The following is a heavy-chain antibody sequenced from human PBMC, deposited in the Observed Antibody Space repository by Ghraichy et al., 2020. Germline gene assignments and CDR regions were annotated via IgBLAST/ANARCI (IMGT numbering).Heavy chain of an antibody. CDR3: ARAATGSGYYSYYYMDV. D-gene: IGHD6-13*01. J-gene: IGHJ6*03. CDR1: GFTFSTYW. Sequence: GGSLRLSCAASGFTFSTYWMSWVRQAPGKGLEWVANIKQDGSEKSYVDSVKGRFTISRDNAKNSLYLQMNSLRAEDTAVYYCARAATGSGYYSYYYMDVWGKGTTVTVSS. CDR2: IKQDGSEK. V-gene: IGHV3-7*03.